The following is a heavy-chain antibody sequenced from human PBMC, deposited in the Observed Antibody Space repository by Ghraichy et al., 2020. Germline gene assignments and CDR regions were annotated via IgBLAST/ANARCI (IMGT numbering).Heavy chain of an antibody. CDR3: ARDAYSSSCQDY. CDR2: ISSSSSYI. Sequence: GGSLRLSCAASGFTFSSYSMNWVRQAPGKGLEWVSSISSSSSYIYYADSVKGRFTISRDNAKNSLYLRMNSLRAEDTAVYYCARDAYSSSCQDYWGQGTLVTVSS. D-gene: IGHD6-13*01. J-gene: IGHJ4*02. CDR1: GFTFSSYS. V-gene: IGHV3-21*01.